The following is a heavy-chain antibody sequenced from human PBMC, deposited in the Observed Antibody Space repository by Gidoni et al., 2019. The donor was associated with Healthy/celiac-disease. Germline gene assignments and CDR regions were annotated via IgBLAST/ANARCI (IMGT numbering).Heavy chain of an antibody. CDR1: GFTFDDYA. J-gene: IGHJ4*02. D-gene: IGHD3-3*01. Sequence: EVQLVESGGGLVQPGRSLRLSCAASGFTFDDYAMHWVRQAPGKGLEWVSGISWNSGSIGYADSVKGRFTISRDNAKNSLYLQMNSLRAEDTALYYCAKDKAIFGVVQDPGFDYWGQGTLVTVSS. V-gene: IGHV3-9*01. CDR2: ISWNSGSI. CDR3: AKDKAIFGVVQDPGFDY.